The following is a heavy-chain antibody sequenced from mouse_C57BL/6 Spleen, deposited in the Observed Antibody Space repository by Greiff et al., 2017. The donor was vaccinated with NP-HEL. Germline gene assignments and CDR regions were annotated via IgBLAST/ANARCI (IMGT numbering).Heavy chain of an antibody. V-gene: IGHV1-7*01. J-gene: IGHJ3*01. D-gene: IGHD3-1*01. Sequence: QVQLQQSGAELAKPGASVKLSCKASGYTFTSYWMHWVKQRPGQGLEWIGYINPSSGYIKYNQKFKDKATLTADKSSSTAYMQLSSLTSEDSAVSDGARGGLSKGGFADWGQGTLVTVSA. CDR3: ARGGLSKGGFAD. CDR1: GYTFTSYW. CDR2: INPSSGYI.